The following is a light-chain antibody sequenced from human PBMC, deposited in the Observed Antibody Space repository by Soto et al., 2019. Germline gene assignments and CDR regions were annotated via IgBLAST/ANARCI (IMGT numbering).Light chain of an antibody. J-gene: IGKJ1*01. Sequence: DIQMTQAPATLSGSVGDRVTITCRASQTISSWLAWYQQKPGKAPKLLIYKASTLQSGVPSRFSGSGSGTEFTLTISSXQPDDFATYYCQHYNSYSEAFGQGTKVDIK. CDR3: QHYNSYSEA. CDR2: KAS. CDR1: QTISSW. V-gene: IGKV1-5*03.